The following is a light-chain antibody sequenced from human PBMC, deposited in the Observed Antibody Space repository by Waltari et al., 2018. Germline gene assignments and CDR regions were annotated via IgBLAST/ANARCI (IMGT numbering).Light chain of an antibody. CDR3: SSYTSSSTLGVV. CDR1: SSDVGGYNY. Sequence: QSALTQPASVSGSPGQSITISCTGTSSDVGGYNYVSWYQQHPGKAPKLMIYDVSNPPSGVSKLFSGSKSGNTASLTISGLQAEDEADYYCSSYTSSSTLGVVFGGGTKLTVL. J-gene: IGLJ2*01. V-gene: IGLV2-14*03. CDR2: DVS.